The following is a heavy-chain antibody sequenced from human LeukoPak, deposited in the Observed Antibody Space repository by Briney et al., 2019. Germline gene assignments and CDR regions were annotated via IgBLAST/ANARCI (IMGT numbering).Heavy chain of an antibody. CDR2: ISTSGGHT. CDR1: GFTFNDYY. V-gene: IGHV3-11*06. Sequence: PGGSLRLSCASSGFTFNDYYMSWIRQAPGKGLEWVSVISTSGGHTHYADSVKGRFTISRDNAKNSLYLQMNSLRAEDTAVYYCARNPGPGTLDTWGQGTLVTVSS. CDR3: ARNPGPGTLDT. J-gene: IGHJ5*02. D-gene: IGHD6-13*01.